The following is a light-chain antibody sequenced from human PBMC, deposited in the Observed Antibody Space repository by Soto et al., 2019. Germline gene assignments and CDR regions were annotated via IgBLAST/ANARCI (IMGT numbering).Light chain of an antibody. V-gene: IGKV1D-12*01. CDR2: GAS. Sequence: IQRTHSPSSVSTSLGDRLTITCLASQDIAGYLAWYQHKPGRTPELLSHGASRLQSGVPARFSGSGSGTDFTLSINSPQPEDFETYYCQQAYSFPITFGQGTRLEIK. CDR1: QDIAGY. J-gene: IGKJ5*01. CDR3: QQAYSFPIT.